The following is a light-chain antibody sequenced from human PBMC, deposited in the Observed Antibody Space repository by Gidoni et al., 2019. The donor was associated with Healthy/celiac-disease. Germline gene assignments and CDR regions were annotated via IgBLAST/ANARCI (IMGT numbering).Light chain of an antibody. V-gene: IGKV3-15*01. J-gene: IGKJ1*01. Sequence: EIVMTQAPATLSVSPGERATLSCRASQSVSSNLAWYQQKPGHAPRLLIYGASTRATGLPARFSGSGSGTEFTLTISSLQSEDFAVYYCQQYNNWPSWTFGQGTKVEIK. CDR3: QQYNNWPSWT. CDR2: GAS. CDR1: QSVSSN.